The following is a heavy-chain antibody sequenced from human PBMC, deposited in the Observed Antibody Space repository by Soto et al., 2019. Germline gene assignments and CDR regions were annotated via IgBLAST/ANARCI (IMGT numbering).Heavy chain of an antibody. D-gene: IGHD3-16*02. Sequence: SVSNAWMNWVRQAPGKGLEWVGRIKSKTDGGTTAYAAPVKGRFTISRDDSKNTLYLQMNSLKTEDTAVYYCTTDPSRIGSLNYWGQGTLVTVSS. V-gene: IGHV3-15*07. J-gene: IGHJ4*02. CDR1: SVSNAW. CDR3: TTDPSRIGSLNY. CDR2: IKSKTDGGTT.